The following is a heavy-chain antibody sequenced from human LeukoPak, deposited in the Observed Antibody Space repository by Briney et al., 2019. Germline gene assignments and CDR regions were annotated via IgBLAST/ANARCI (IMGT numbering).Heavy chain of an antibody. CDR2: ISGSGGST. V-gene: IGHV3-23*01. J-gene: IGHJ4*02. CDR3: AKDPKVITMVRGVPQVDDY. CDR1: GFTFSSCA. Sequence: PGGSLRLSCAASGFTFSSCAMSWVRQAPGKGLEWVSAISGSGGSTYYADSVKGRFTISRDNSKNTLYLQMNSLRAEDTAVYYCAKDPKVITMVRGVPQVDDYWGQGTLVTVSS. D-gene: IGHD3-10*01.